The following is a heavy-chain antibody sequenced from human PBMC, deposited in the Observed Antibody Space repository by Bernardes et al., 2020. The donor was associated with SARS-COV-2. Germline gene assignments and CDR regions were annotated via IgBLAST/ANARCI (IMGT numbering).Heavy chain of an antibody. V-gene: IGHV3-7*04. CDR3: ARIYCTTTDCFYDY. Sequence: GGSLRLSCAASGFTLSSYWMSWVRQAPGEGLEWVANINQDERRIHYVDSVKGRFIISRDNAKNSLYLQMDSLRSEDTAVYFCARIYCTTTDCFYDYWGQGTTVTVSS. D-gene: IGHD2-8*01. J-gene: IGHJ4*03. CDR2: INQDERRI. CDR1: GFTLSSYW.